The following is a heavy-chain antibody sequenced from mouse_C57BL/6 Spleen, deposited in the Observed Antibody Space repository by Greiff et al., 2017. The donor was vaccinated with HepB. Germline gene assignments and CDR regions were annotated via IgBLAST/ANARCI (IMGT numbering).Heavy chain of an antibody. V-gene: IGHV1-52*01. CDR1: GYTFTSYW. J-gene: IGHJ3*01. CDR2: IDPSDSET. D-gene: IGHD1-1*01. CDR3: ARGRIITTVVAPFAY. Sequence: QVQLQQPGAELVRPGSSVKLSCKASGYTFTSYWMHWVKQRPIQGLEWIGNIDPSDSETHYNQKFKDKATLTVDKSSSTAYMQLSSLTSEDSAVYYCARGRIITTVVAPFAYWGQGTLVTVSA.